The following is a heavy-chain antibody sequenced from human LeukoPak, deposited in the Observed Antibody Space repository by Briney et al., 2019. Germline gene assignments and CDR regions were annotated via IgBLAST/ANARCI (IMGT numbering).Heavy chain of an antibody. CDR3: AKGTGFGVVKYYFDY. CDR2: ISGSGGST. CDR1: GFIFSSYS. J-gene: IGHJ4*02. D-gene: IGHD3-3*01. V-gene: IGHV3-23*01. Sequence: GGSLRLSCAASGFIFSSYSMAWVRQTPGKGLEWVSAISGSGGSTYYADSVKGRFTISRDNSKNTLYLQMNSLRAEDTAVYYCAKGTGFGVVKYYFDYWGQGTLVTVSS.